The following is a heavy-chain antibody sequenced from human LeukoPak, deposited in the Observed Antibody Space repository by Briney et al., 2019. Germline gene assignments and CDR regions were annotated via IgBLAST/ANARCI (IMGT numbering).Heavy chain of an antibody. Sequence: GGSLRLSCAASGFTFSTYWMTWVRQAPGKGLEWVANMKHDGSEKYYVDSVKGRLTISRDNAKNSLYSEMTSLSAEDTGIYYCARDRRDGYNVLDYWGQGTLVTASS. V-gene: IGHV3-7*01. CDR2: MKHDGSEK. J-gene: IGHJ4*02. D-gene: IGHD5-24*01. CDR3: ARDRRDGYNVLDY. CDR1: GFTFSTYW.